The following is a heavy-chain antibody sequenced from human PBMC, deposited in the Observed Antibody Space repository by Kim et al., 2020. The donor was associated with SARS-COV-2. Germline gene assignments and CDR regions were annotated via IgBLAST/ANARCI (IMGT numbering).Heavy chain of an antibody. Sequence: ASVKVSCKASGYTFTSYGISWVRQAPGQGLEWMGWISAYNGNTNYAQKLQGRVTMTTDTSTSTAYMELRSLRSDDTAVYYCARDYSGYDSVYYYYGMDVWGQGTTVTVSS. CDR2: ISAYNGNT. J-gene: IGHJ6*02. CDR1: GYTFTSYG. CDR3: ARDYSGYDSVYYYYGMDV. D-gene: IGHD5-12*01. V-gene: IGHV1-18*04.